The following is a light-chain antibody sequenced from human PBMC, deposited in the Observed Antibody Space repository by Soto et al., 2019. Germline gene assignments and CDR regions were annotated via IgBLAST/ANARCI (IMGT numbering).Light chain of an antibody. CDR1: SSDVGSYNL. J-gene: IGLJ1*01. CDR3: CSYAGSKV. CDR2: EVS. Sequence: QSVLTQPASVSGSPGQSITLSCPGTSSDVGSYNLVSWYQQHPGKAPKLMIYEVSKRPSGVSNRFSGSKSGNTASLTISGLQAEDEADYYCCSYAGSKVFGTGTKVTVL. V-gene: IGLV2-23*02.